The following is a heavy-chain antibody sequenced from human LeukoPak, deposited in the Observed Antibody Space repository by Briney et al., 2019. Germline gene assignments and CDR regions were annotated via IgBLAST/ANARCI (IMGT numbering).Heavy chain of an antibody. D-gene: IGHD2-15*01. V-gene: IGHV3-33*01. CDR3: ARDVANHLNWFDL. J-gene: IGHJ5*02. CDR1: EFIFSSYG. CDR2: IWDDGSEK. Sequence: PGGSLRLSCEAFEFIFSSYGMHWVRQAPGKGLEWVAAIWDDGSEKYYGDSVRGRFTISRDNSKNTLYLQMDSLRAEDTAVYYCARDVANHLNWFDLWGQGTLVTV.